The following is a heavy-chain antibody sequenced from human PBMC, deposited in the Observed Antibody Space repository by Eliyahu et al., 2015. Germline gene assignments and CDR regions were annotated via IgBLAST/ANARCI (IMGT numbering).Heavy chain of an antibody. Sequence: EVQLLESGGGLVQPGGSLRLSCEASGFTFSNNAMSWVRQAPGKGLDWVSAISPSDGSKYYTDSVKGRFTISRDNSKNTLYLQMNSLKAEDTAVYFCAKDSPVLTYWGQGTLVTVSS. CDR2: ISPSDGSK. CDR1: GFTFSNNA. V-gene: IGHV3-23*01. J-gene: IGHJ4*02. CDR3: AKDSPVLTY.